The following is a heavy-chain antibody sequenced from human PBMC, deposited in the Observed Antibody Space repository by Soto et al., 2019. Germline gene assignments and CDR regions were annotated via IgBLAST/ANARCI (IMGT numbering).Heavy chain of an antibody. D-gene: IGHD3-9*01. CDR1: GGSISSGGYS. J-gene: IGHJ5*02. CDR2: IYHSGST. V-gene: IGHV4-30-2*01. Sequence: ASETLSLTCAVSGGSISSGGYSWSWIRQPPGKGLEWIGYIYHSGSTYYNPSLKSRVTISVDRSKNQFSLKLSSVTAADTAVYYCARWTTTYYDILTGYYTGNWFDPWGQGTLVTVSS. CDR3: ARWTTTYYDILTGYYTGNWFDP.